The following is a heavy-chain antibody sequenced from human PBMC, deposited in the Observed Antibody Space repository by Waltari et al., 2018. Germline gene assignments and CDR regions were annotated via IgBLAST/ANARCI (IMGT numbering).Heavy chain of an antibody. D-gene: IGHD3-10*01. Sequence: EVQLLESGGGVVQPGGSLRLSCAASGFTFSNYAMSWVPQAPGKGLEWVSGTTYSGGTTYYADSVKGRFTISRDNSENTLYLQMNSLRAEDTAVYYCAKGSMVRGDFDSWGQGTLVTVSS. CDR2: TTYSGGTT. CDR3: AKGSMVRGDFDS. J-gene: IGHJ4*02. V-gene: IGHV3-23*01. CDR1: GFTFSNYA.